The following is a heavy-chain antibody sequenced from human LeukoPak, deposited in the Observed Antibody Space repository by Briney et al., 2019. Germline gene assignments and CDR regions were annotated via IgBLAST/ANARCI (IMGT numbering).Heavy chain of an antibody. CDR2: IYTSGST. CDR3: ARNRRLGRYYYYYYMDV. Sequence: SETLSLTCTVSGGSISSYYWSWIRQPAGKGLEWIGRIYTSGSTNYNPSLKSRVTISVDTSKNQFSLKLSSVTAADTAVYYCARNRRLGRYYYYYYMDVWGKGTTVTISS. CDR1: GGSISSYY. V-gene: IGHV4-4*07. D-gene: IGHD3-16*01. J-gene: IGHJ6*03.